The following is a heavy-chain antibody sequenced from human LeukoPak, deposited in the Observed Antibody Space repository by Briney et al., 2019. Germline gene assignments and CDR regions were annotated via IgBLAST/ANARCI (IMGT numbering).Heavy chain of an antibody. CDR3: ARDLYGGTSATFDY. CDR1: GYTFTVYY. Sequence: GASVKVSCKASGYTFTVYYMHWVRQAPGQGLEWLGLINPNRGGTYYAQKFQGRVTMTSDTFISAAYMQLSRLRSDDTAVYYCARDLYGGTSATFDYWGQGTLVTVSS. D-gene: IGHD4-23*01. J-gene: IGHJ4*02. CDR2: INPNRGGT. V-gene: IGHV1-2*02.